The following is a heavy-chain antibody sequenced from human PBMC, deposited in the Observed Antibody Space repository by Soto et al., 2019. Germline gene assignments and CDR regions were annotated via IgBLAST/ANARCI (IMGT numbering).Heavy chain of an antibody. CDR2: ISGSGGST. V-gene: IGHV3-23*01. Sequence: GGSLRLSCAASGFTFSSYAMSWVRQAPGKGLEWVSAISGSGGSTYYADSVKGRFTISRDNSKNTLYLQMNSLRAEDTAVYYCAKSKPISSSWLDAFDIWGQGTMVTVSS. D-gene: IGHD6-13*01. CDR3: AKSKPISSSWLDAFDI. J-gene: IGHJ3*02. CDR1: GFTFSSYA.